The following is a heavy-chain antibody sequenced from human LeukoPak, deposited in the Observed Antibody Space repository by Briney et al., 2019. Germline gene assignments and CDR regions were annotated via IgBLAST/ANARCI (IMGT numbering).Heavy chain of an antibody. CDR2: VNEDGTAK. CDR3: AAPATA. Sequence: PGGSLRLSWEISGFTCSSRWMNWVRQAPGEGLELVATVNEDGTAKFYLDSVKGRFTIFRDNARSSLDLQMNSLTVEETAMYYCAAPATAWGQGTLVTVSS. CDR1: GFTCSSRW. V-gene: IGHV3-7*01. J-gene: IGHJ5*02.